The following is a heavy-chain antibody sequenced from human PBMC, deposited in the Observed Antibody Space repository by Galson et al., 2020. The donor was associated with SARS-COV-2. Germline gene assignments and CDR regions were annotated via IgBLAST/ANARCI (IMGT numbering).Heavy chain of an antibody. Sequence: GGSLRLSCAASGFTFSSYSMNWVRQAPGKGLEWVSYISSSSSTIYYADSVKGRFTISRDNAKNSLYLQMNSLRAEDTAVYYCARERALDTAMVYFFDYWGQGTLVTVYS. J-gene: IGHJ4*02. V-gene: IGHV3-48*04. CDR1: GFTFSSYS. D-gene: IGHD5-18*01. CDR3: ARERALDTAMVYFFDY. CDR2: ISSSSSTI.